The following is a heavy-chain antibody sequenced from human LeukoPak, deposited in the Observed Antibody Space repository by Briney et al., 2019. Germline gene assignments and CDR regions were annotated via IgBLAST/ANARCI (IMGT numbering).Heavy chain of an antibody. Sequence: SETLSLTCTVSGGSISSSSYYWGWIRQPPGKGLEWIGSIYYSGSTYYNPSLKSRVTISVDTSKNQFSLKLTSVTAADTAVYYCARQTAYYYGSGTYRFDYWGQGTLVTVSS. V-gene: IGHV4-39*01. J-gene: IGHJ4*02. CDR1: GGSISSSSYY. CDR3: ARQTAYYYGSGTYRFDY. D-gene: IGHD3-10*01. CDR2: IYYSGST.